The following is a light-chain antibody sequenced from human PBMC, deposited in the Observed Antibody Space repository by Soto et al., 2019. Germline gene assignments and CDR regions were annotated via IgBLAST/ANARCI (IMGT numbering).Light chain of an antibody. CDR1: QSVNNY. CDR2: DAS. V-gene: IGKV3-11*01. CDR3: QHRNNRPFS. J-gene: IGKJ3*01. Sequence: EILLTQSPATLSLSPGEGATLSCRASQSVNNYLAWYQQRPGQAPRLLIYDASNRATGIPARFSGSGSGTDFTLTISSLEPEDFAVYYCQHRNNRPFSFGPGTKVDIK.